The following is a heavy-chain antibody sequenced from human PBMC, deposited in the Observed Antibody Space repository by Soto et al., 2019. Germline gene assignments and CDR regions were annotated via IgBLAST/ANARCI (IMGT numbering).Heavy chain of an antibody. CDR2: IKHRDAGVTR. CDR3: TTGFRAVATDDGQ. CDR1: GFRFSNAW. Sequence: EVQLVESGGGLVKPGGSLRLSCAASGFRFSNAWMNWVRQVPGKGLEWVGRIKHRDAGVTRDYAAPVKGRVTISRDESTNTQSLYTSILKTEDTGVYYCTTGFRAVATDDGQWGQGTLVTVSS. D-gene: IGHD5-12*01. V-gene: IGHV3-15*07. J-gene: IGHJ4*02.